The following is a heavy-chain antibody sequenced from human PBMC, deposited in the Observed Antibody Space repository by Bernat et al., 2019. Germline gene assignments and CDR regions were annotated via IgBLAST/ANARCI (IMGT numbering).Heavy chain of an antibody. V-gene: IGHV3-43*02. Sequence: EVQLVESGGGVVQPGGSLRLSCAASGFTFDDYAMHWVRQAPGKGLEWVSLISGDGGSTYYADSVKGRFTISRDNSKNSLYLQMNSLRTEDTALYYCAKDTDIVVVVAALGGLDYWGQGSLFTVSS. D-gene: IGHD2-15*01. CDR1: GFTFDDYA. CDR3: AKDTDIVVVVAALGGLDY. J-gene: IGHJ4*02. CDR2: ISGDGGST.